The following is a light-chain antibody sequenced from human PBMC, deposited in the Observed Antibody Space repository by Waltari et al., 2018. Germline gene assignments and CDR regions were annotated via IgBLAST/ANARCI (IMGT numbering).Light chain of an antibody. J-gene: IGKJ4*01. CDR3: QQYKSWPPLT. V-gene: IGKV3-15*01. CDR2: GVS. Sequence: EIVMTQSPVTLSVSPGDGATISCRASQSIDNNLAWYQHRPGQAPRRFMYGVSTRVSGVPGRFTGRGSGTEFTLTIISLQPEDFAVYYCQQYKSWPPLTFGGGTKVEI. CDR1: QSIDNN.